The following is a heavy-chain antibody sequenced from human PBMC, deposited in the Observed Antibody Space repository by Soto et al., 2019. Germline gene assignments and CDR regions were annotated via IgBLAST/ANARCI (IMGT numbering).Heavy chain of an antibody. V-gene: IGHV1-2*04. CDR1: GYTFTGYY. Sequence: ASVKVSCKASGYTFTGYYMHWVRQAPGQGLEWMGWINPNSGGTNYAQKFQGWVTMTRDTSISTAYMELSRLRSDDTAVYYCARDRGGPADAFDIWGQGTMVTVSS. J-gene: IGHJ3*02. D-gene: IGHD3-10*01. CDR3: ARDRGGPADAFDI. CDR2: INPNSGGT.